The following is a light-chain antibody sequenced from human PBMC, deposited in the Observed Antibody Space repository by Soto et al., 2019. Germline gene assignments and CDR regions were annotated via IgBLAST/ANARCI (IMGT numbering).Light chain of an antibody. CDR3: QSYDRSLSAV. Sequence: QSVLTQPPSVSGAPGQRVTISCTGSSSNIGAGYDVHWYQQLPGTAPKLLINGNSNRPSGVPDRFSGSKSGTSASLAITGLQAEDEADYYCQSYDRSLSAVFGGGPKLTVL. J-gene: IGLJ2*01. V-gene: IGLV1-40*01. CDR1: SSNIGAGYD. CDR2: GNS.